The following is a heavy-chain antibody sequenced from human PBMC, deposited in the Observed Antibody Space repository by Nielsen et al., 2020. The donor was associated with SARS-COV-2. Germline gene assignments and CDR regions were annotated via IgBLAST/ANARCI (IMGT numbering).Heavy chain of an antibody. CDR2: SSNTGTA. J-gene: IGHJ6*02. D-gene: IGHD5-24*01. CDR3: ARDQGYNYAYGHYYYGMDV. Sequence: WIRQPPGKGLEWIGYSSNTGTAAYNPSLQSRVTISVDTSKNQLSLKLSPVTAADTAVYYCARDQGYNYAYGHYYYGMDVWGQGTTVTVSS. V-gene: IGHV4-59*01.